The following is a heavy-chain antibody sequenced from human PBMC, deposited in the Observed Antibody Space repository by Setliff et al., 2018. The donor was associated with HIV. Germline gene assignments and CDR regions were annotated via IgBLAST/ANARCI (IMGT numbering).Heavy chain of an antibody. V-gene: IGHV4-39*06. CDR2: IYYDGRT. Sequence: KPSETLSLTCTVSGGSIRTGAYYWGWIRQPPGKGLEWIGSIYYDGRTFYKPSLKSRLTISVDTSKNQFPLSLNSVTAADTAVYYCARGVPLLPPHYWGQGTLVTVSS. CDR3: ARGVPLLPPHY. D-gene: IGHD2-21*02. CDR1: GGSIRTGAYY. J-gene: IGHJ4*02.